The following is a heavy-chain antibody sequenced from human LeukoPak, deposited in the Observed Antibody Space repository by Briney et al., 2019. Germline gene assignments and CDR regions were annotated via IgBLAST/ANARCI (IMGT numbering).Heavy chain of an antibody. CDR2: MNPNSGNT. D-gene: IGHD1/OR15-1a*01. Sequence: GASVKVSCKASGYTFTSYDINWVRQATGQGLEWMGWMNPNSGNTGYAQKFQGRVTITRNTSISTAYMELSSLRSEDTAVYYCARLSEHGLYYGMDVWGQGTTVTVSS. J-gene: IGHJ6*02. CDR3: ARLSEHGLYYGMDV. V-gene: IGHV1-8*03. CDR1: GYTFTSYD.